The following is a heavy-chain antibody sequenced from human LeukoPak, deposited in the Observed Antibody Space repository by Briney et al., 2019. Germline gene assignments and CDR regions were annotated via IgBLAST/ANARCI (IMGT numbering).Heavy chain of an antibody. CDR1: GFTFSSYA. CDR2: LSDSGTST. D-gene: IGHD1-1*01. CDR3: ARSYAPALYFTNWYPAY. V-gene: IGHV3-23*01. J-gene: IGHJ4*02. Sequence: PGGSLRLSCAASGFTFSSYAMSWARQAPGKGLEWVSVLSDSGTSTYYADSVKGRFTISRDNSKNTLYLQMNSLRAGDTAIYYCARSYAPALYFTNWYPAYWGQGTLVTVSS.